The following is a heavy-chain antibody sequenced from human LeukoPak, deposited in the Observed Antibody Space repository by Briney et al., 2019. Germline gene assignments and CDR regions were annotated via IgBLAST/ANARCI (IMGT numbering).Heavy chain of an antibody. CDR3: ARLVDYCGGDCYSSYYMDV. J-gene: IGHJ6*03. V-gene: IGHV4-38-2*01. D-gene: IGHD2-21*01. Sequence: SETLSLTCAVSGYSSSSGYYWGWIRPPPGKGLEWIGSIYHSGSTYYNPSLKSRVTIYVDTSKNQFSLKLSSVTAADTAVYYCARLVDYCGGDCYSSYYMDVWGKGTTVTVSS. CDR2: IYHSGST. CDR1: GYSSSSGYY.